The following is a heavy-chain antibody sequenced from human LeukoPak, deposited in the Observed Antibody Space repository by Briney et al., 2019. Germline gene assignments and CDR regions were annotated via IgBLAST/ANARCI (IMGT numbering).Heavy chain of an antibody. V-gene: IGHV3-7*01. CDR2: IKQDGSEK. CDR3: ARARDYGDY. CDR1: GFTFSSYA. Sequence: PGGSLRLSCAASGFTFSSYAMSWVRQAPGKGLEWVANIKQDGSEKYYVDSVKGRFTISRDNAKNSLYLQMNSLRAEDTAVYYCARARDYGDYWGQGTLVTVSS. J-gene: IGHJ4*02.